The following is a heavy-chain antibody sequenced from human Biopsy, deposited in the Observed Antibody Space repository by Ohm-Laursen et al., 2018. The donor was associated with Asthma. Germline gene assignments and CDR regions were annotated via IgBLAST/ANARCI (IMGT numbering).Heavy chain of an antibody. V-gene: IGHV3-33*01. CDR2: IWFDGSKK. CDR1: GFTFTTYG. J-gene: IGHJ6*02. CDR3: ATNSGAYKNSLGDGLDV. Sequence: SLRLSCAVSGFTFTTYGMHWVRQAPGSGLEWVGVIWFDGSKKYYADSVKGRFTISRDNSKKMLYLQMNSLRAEDTAVYYCATNSGAYKNSLGDGLDVWGQETTVIVSS. D-gene: IGHD1-26*01.